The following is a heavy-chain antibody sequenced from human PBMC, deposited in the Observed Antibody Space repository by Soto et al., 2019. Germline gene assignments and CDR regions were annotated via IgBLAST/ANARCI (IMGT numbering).Heavy chain of an antibody. V-gene: IGHV5-51*01. CDR1: GYTFSDYW. Sequence: PGESLKISCKGSGYTFSDYWIGWVRQMPGKGLERMGIMYPGDSDTRYSPSFQGQVTISADKSISTAYLQWSSLKASDTAMYYCGRSPGLIPTVMEDWGQGTLVTVSS. D-gene: IGHD4-17*01. J-gene: IGHJ4*02. CDR2: MYPGDSDT. CDR3: GRSPGLIPTVMED.